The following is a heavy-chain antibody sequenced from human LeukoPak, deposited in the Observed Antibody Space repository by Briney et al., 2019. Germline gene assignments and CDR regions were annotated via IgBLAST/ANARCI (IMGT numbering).Heavy chain of an antibody. V-gene: IGHV3-21*01. Sequence: GGSLRLSCAASGFTFSSYSMNWVRQAPGKGLEWVSSISSSSSYIYYADSVKGRFTISRDNAKNSLYLQMNSLRAEDTAVYYCAKDQGFRQYTSGWYGVDYWGQGTLVTVSS. J-gene: IGHJ4*02. CDR1: GFTFSSYS. D-gene: IGHD6-19*01. CDR2: ISSSSSYI. CDR3: AKDQGFRQYTSGWYGVDY.